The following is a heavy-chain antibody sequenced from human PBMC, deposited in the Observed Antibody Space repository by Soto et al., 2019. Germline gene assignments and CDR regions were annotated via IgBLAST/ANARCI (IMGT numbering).Heavy chain of an antibody. D-gene: IGHD5-12*01. V-gene: IGHV3-48*02. CDR1: GFTFSSYS. CDR2: ISSSSSTI. CDR3: ASGYSGYDFSILNGMDV. Sequence: EVQLVESGGGLVQPGGSLRLSCAASGFTFSSYSMNWVRQAPGKGLEWVSYISSSSSTIYYADSVKGRFTISRDNAKNSLYLQMNSLRDEDTAVYYCASGYSGYDFSILNGMDVWGQGTTVTVSS. J-gene: IGHJ6*02.